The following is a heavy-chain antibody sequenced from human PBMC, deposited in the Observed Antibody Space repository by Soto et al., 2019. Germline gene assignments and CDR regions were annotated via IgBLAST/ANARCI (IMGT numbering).Heavy chain of an antibody. CDR3: ARDPYLGDYQY. CDR1: GYTFTTYG. D-gene: IGHD3-16*01. V-gene: IGHV1-18*01. CDR2: ISAYSGKT. Sequence: QVKLVQSGGEVKKPGASVKVSCKTSGYTFTTYGISWVRQAPGQGLEWVGWISAYSGKTYYAQKFQGKVTMTTDTPTNTADLELRSLRSDDTAVYYCARDPYLGDYQYWGQGTLVTVSS. J-gene: IGHJ4*02.